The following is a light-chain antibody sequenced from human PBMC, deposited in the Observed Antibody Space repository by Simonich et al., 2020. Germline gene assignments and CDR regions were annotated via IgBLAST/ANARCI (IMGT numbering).Light chain of an antibody. V-gene: IGKV1-13*02. CDR3: QQSYSTPFT. Sequence: AIQLTQSPSSLSASVGDRVTITCRASQGISSALACYQQKPGKAPKLLIYDASSLESGVPSRFSGSGSGTDFTLTISSLQPEDFATYYCQQSYSTPFTFGPGTKVDIK. CDR2: DAS. CDR1: QGISSA. J-gene: IGKJ3*01.